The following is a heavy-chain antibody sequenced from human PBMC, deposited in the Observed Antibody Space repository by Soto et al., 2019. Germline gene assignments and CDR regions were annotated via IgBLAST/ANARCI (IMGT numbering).Heavy chain of an antibody. CDR3: ARDRLFDSNTYYYNYGMDV. J-gene: IGHJ6*02. Sequence: GGSLRLSWAASGFTFNGYAIHGGRQAPGKGLEWVAVISYGGGDKYDADSVKGRFTISRDNSKNTLYLQMNSLRADDTAVYYCARDRLFDSNTYYYNYGMDVWGQGTTVTVSS. D-gene: IGHD3-22*01. CDR2: ISYGGGDK. CDR1: GFTFNGYA. V-gene: IGHV3-30-3*01.